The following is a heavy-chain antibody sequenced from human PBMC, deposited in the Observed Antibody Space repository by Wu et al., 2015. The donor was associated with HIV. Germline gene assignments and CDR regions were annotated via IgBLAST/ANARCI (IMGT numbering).Heavy chain of an antibody. Sequence: QVRLIQSGAEVKKPGASVKVSCKASGYIFSGHYMNWVRQAPGQGLEWMGWINPDSGGTRYAEKFQGRVTMTSDTSISTAYMELSSLRYDDTAVYYCVRDQQWPTEYYHYYGMDVWGRRDHGHRLL. CDR3: VRDQQWPTEYYHYYGMDV. J-gene: IGHJ6*02. V-gene: IGHV1-2*02. CDR1: GYIFSGHY. D-gene: IGHD6-19*01. CDR2: INPDSGGT.